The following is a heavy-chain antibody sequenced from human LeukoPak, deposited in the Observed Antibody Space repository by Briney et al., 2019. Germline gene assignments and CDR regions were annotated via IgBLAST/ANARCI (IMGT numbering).Heavy chain of an antibody. D-gene: IGHD1-1*01. CDR3: VKDGLAGNGVYDWFDH. CDR1: GFSFGIHS. Sequence: GGSLRLSCAASGFSFGIHSMSWVRQAPGKGLEWVSLIGTTDAHYADTVKGRFTISRDNSKDMLYLQMNNLRVEDTAIYYCVKDGLAGNGVYDWFDHWGQGTLVTVSS. CDR2: IGTTDA. J-gene: IGHJ5*02. V-gene: IGHV3-23*01.